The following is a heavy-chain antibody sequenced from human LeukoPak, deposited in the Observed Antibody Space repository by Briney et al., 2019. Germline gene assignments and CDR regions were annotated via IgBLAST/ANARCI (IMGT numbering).Heavy chain of an antibody. V-gene: IGHV3-33*01. Sequence: GRSLRLSCAASSGLMFSSHGMHLVRQAPGKGLEWVAVIWYDGSNEYYADSVKGRFTISRDNSKNTLYLQMNSLRAEDTAVYYCARARNNYDSSGYSALDYWGQGTLDTVSS. CDR2: IWYDGSNE. J-gene: IGHJ4*02. CDR1: GLMFSSHG. D-gene: IGHD3-22*01. CDR3: ARARNNYDSSGYSALDY.